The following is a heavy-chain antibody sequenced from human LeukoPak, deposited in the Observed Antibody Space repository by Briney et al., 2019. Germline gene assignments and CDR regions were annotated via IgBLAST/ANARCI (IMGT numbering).Heavy chain of an antibody. D-gene: IGHD3-22*01. J-gene: IGHJ4*02. CDR2: INPNSGGT. CDR3: ARRSGYYYDHDY. V-gene: IGHV1-2*02. Sequence: ASVKVSCKASGYTFTGYYMHWVRQAPGQGLELMGWINPNSGGTNYAQKFQGRVTISADKSISTAYLQWSSLKASDTAMYYCARRSGYYYDHDYWGQGTLVTVSS. CDR1: GYTFTGYY.